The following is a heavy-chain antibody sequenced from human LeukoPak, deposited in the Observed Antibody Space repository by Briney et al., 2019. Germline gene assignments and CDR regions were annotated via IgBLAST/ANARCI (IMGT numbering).Heavy chain of an antibody. V-gene: IGHV1-18*01. CDR2: ISAYNGNT. Sequence: ASVKVSCKASGYTFTSYGISWVRQAPGQGLEWMGWISAYNGNTNYAQKLQGRVTMTTDTSTSTAYMELRSLRSDDTAVYYCARAYGLVTGTTSFVWFDPWGQGTLDTVSS. J-gene: IGHJ5*02. CDR1: GYTFTSYG. D-gene: IGHD1-7*01. CDR3: ARAYGLVTGTTSFVWFDP.